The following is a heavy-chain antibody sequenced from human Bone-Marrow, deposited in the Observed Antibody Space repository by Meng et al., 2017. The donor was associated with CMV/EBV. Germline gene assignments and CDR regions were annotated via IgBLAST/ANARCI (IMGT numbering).Heavy chain of an antibody. CDR1: RSPFSSYA. V-gene: IGHV3-30*04. CDR3: ARDHIAVVIATFDPDWYYGMDV. D-gene: IGHD2-21*01. J-gene: IGHJ6*02. CDR2: ISYDGSNR. Sequence: GGSLRLSCAASRSPFSSYAMHWVRQAPGKGLEWVAVISYDGSNRYYADSVKGRFTISRDNSKSTLYLQMNSLRAEDAAVYYCARDHIAVVIATFDPDWYYGMDVWGQGTTVTVSS.